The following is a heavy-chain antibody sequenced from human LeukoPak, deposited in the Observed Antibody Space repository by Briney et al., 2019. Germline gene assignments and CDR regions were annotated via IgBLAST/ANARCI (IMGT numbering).Heavy chain of an antibody. V-gene: IGHV3-7*01. CDR2: IKEDGSEK. J-gene: IGHJ4*02. Sequence: GGSLRLSCAASGFSFSSSWMTWVRQTPGKGLEWVANIKEDGSEKYYVDSVKGRFTISRDNAKNSLYLQMNSLRAEDTALYYCATDVGADWGQGTLVTVSS. CDR3: ATDVGAD. CDR1: GFSFSSSW.